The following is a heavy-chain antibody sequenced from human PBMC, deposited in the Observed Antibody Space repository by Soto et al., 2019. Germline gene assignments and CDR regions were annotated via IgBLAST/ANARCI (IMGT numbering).Heavy chain of an antibody. CDR2: IIPIFGTA. J-gene: IGHJ1*01. CDR1: GGTFSSYA. D-gene: IGHD3-22*01. Sequence: QVQLVQSGAEVKKPGSSVKVSCKASGGTFSSYAISWVRQAPGQGLEWMGGIIPIFGTANYAQKFQGRVTITADVSTSTAYLELSRLRSEDTAVYYYAREAGDSSGYLSVEYFPHSGQGTLVTVSS. V-gene: IGHV1-69*01. CDR3: AREAGDSSGYLSVEYFPH.